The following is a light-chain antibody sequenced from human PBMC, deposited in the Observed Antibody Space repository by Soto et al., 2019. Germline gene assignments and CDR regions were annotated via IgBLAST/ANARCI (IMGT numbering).Light chain of an antibody. CDR2: KAS. J-gene: IGKJ1*01. CDR3: QQYNSYSVT. Sequence: DIQMTQSPSTLSASVGDRVTITCRASQSISIWLAWYQQKPGKAPKLLIYKASSLESGVPSRSSGSGSGTEFTLTISSLQPDDFATYYCQQYNSYSVTFGQGTKVHIK. V-gene: IGKV1-5*03. CDR1: QSISIW.